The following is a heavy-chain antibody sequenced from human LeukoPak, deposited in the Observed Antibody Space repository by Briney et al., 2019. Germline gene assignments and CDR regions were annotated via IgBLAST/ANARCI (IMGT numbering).Heavy chain of an antibody. V-gene: IGHV4-59*01. CDR1: GGSISSYY. CDR3: ARIRHSGIDYYYYGMDV. D-gene: IGHD3-10*01. Sequence: PSETLSHTCTVSGGSISSYYWSWIRQPPGKGLEWIGYIYYSGSTNYNPSLKSRVTISVDTSKNQFSLKLSSVTAADTAVYYCARIRHSGIDYYYYGMDVWGQGTTVTVSS. J-gene: IGHJ6*02. CDR2: IYYSGST.